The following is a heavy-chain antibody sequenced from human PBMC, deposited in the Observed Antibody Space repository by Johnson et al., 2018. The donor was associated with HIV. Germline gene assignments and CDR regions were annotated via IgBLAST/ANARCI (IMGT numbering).Heavy chain of an antibody. CDR3: AKDLIADYGDFGRAFDI. CDR1: GFTFSSYA. V-gene: IGHV3-23*04. Sequence: VQLVESGGGLVQPGGSLRLSCPASGFTFSSYAMSWVRQAPGKGLEWVSAISGSGGSTYYADSVKGRFTISRDNSKNTLYLQMNSLRAEDTAVYYCAKDLIADYGDFGRAFDIWGQGTMVTVSS. J-gene: IGHJ3*02. D-gene: IGHD4-17*01. CDR2: ISGSGGST.